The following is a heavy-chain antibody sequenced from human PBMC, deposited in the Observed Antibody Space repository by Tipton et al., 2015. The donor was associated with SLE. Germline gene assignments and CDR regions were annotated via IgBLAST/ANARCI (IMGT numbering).Heavy chain of an antibody. D-gene: IGHD2-15*01. J-gene: IGHJ6*01. V-gene: IGHV4-34*01. Sequence: TLSLTCAVYGGSFSAYYWSWIRQPPGEGLEWIGEINHSGSTNYNPPLKSRVTISVDTSKNQFSLKLTSLTAADTAVYYCARHRRGGRSGVDYGMDVWGQGTTVTVS. CDR1: GGSFSAYY. CDR2: INHSGST. CDR3: ARHRRGGRSGVDYGMDV.